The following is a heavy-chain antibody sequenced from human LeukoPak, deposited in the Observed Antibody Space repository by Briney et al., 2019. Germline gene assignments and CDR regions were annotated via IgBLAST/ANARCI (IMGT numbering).Heavy chain of an antibody. D-gene: IGHD6-19*01. J-gene: IGHJ5*02. V-gene: IGHV1-69*04. CDR2: IIPIFVIA. CDR1: GVTFSSYA. Sequence: ASVKVSCTASGVTFSSYAISWVRQATGQGLEWMGRIIPIFVIATNAHKFQSRVTINADKSKSTAYMELSSLRSEGTAVYYWARDMREEAVAGPNWFDPWGQGTLVTVSS. CDR3: ARDMREEAVAGPNWFDP.